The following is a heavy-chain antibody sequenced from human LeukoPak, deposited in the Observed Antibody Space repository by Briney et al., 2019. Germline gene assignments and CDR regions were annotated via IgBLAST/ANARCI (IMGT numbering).Heavy chain of an antibody. D-gene: IGHD6-13*01. CDR1: GGSFSGYY. CDR2: INYSGST. CDR3: ARGSSSSWYGRAHWFDP. Sequence: SQTLSLTCAVYGGSFSGYYWSWIRQPPGKGLEWIGEINYSGSTNYNPSLKSRVTISVDTSKNQFSLKLSSVTAADTAVYYCARGSSSSWYGRAHWFDPWGQGTLVTVSS. J-gene: IGHJ5*02. V-gene: IGHV4-34*01.